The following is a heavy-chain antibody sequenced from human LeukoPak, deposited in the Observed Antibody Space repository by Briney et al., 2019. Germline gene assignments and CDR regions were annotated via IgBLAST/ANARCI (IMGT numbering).Heavy chain of an antibody. CDR1: GYTFTSYG. CDR2: ISAYNGNT. Sequence: ASVKVSCKASGYTFTSYGISWVRQAPGQGLEWMGWISAYNGNTNYAQKLQGRVTMTTDTSTSTAYMELRSLRSDDTAVYYCAREGQYQLLYGYYYYGMDVWGQGTTVTDSS. V-gene: IGHV1-18*01. CDR3: AREGQYQLLYGYYYYGMDV. D-gene: IGHD2-2*02. J-gene: IGHJ6*02.